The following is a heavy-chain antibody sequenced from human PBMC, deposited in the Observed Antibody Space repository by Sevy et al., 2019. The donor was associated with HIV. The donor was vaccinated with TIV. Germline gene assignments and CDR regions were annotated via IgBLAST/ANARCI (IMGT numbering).Heavy chain of an antibody. V-gene: IGHV3-7*01. D-gene: IGHD6-13*01. CDR2: INQDGNKK. CDR3: LRAMAAAQSY. CDR1: GFTLSSYW. J-gene: IGHJ4*02. Sequence: GGSLRLSCAASGFTLSSYWVNWVRQAPGKGLEWVANINQDGNKKYYVDSVKGRFTISRDNIMNSVHLQMNSLRAEDTAVYYCLRAMAAAQSYWGQGALVTVSS.